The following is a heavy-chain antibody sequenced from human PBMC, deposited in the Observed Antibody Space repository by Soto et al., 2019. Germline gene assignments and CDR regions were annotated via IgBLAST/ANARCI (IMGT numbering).Heavy chain of an antibody. V-gene: IGHV4-39*01. Sequence: SETLSLTCTVSGGSIRSNSDYWAWIRQPPGKGLEWIGNIYYSGTTYYNPSLKSRVTISVDTSKNQFSLKLSSVTAADTAVYYCARHKGGYYSGVDVWGQGTTVTV. CDR1: GGSIRSNSDY. D-gene: IGHD3-16*01. CDR2: IYYSGTT. CDR3: ARHKGGYYSGVDV. J-gene: IGHJ6*02.